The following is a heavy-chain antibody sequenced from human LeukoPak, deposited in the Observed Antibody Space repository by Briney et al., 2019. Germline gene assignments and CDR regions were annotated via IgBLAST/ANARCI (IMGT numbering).Heavy chain of an antibody. CDR3: ARSDSRGTGRGIQH. V-gene: IGHV5-51*01. Sequence: HGESLKISCRGSGYSFTSYWFGWVRQMPGKGLEGLGIIYPGDSDTKYSPSFQGQVTISADKSISTAYLKWSSVKASDTAMYYCARSDSRGTGRGIQHWGQGTLVTVSS. D-gene: IGHD3-22*01. CDR2: IYPGDSDT. J-gene: IGHJ1*01. CDR1: GYSFTSYW.